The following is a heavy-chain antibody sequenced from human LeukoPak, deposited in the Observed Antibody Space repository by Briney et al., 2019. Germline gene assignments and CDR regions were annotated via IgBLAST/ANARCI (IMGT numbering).Heavy chain of an antibody. J-gene: IGHJ4*02. D-gene: IGHD3-10*01. CDR2: IYYSGST. CDR3: ARVTYYYGSGRRTYYFDY. CDR1: GGSISSYY. Sequence: SETLSLTCSVSGGSISSYYWSWIRQPPGKGLESIGYIYYSGSTNYNPSLKSRVTMSLDTSKNQFSLKLNSVTAADTAVYYCARVTYYYGSGRRTYYFDYWGQGTLVTVSS. V-gene: IGHV4-59*01.